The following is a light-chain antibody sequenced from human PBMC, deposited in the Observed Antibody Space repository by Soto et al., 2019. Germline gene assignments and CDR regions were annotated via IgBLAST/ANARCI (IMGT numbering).Light chain of an antibody. V-gene: IGLV1-44*01. Sequence: QLVLTQPPSASGTPGQRVTISCSGSSSNIGSNTVNWYQQLPGTAPKLLVYTNNQRPSGVPDRFSGSKSGTSASLAIIGLQSEDEADYYCAAWDDSLDGYVFGTGTKVTVL. J-gene: IGLJ1*01. CDR1: SSNIGSNT. CDR2: TNN. CDR3: AAWDDSLDGYV.